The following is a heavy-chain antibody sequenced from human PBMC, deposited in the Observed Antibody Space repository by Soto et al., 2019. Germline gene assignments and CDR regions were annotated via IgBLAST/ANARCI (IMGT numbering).Heavy chain of an antibody. CDR3: AHAMLYCTGGSGSTWFDS. D-gene: IGHD2-8*02. J-gene: IGHJ5*01. CDR2: IYWDDDK. CDR1: GFSLSTHGVG. Sequence: QITLKESGPTLVKPTQTLTLTCTFSGFSLSTHGVGVGWIRQPAGKALDWLALIYWDDDKRYSASLNSRLTITKDTSKNQVVLTMTNVDPVDTATYYCAHAMLYCTGGSGSTWFDSWGPGTLVTVSS. V-gene: IGHV2-5*02.